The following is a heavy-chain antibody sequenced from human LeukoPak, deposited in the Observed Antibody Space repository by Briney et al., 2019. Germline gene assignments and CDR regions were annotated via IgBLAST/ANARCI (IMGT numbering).Heavy chain of an antibody. V-gene: IGHV1-69*04. CDR3: ARPQDYGGKRSGGWYFDL. CDR1: GYSFTTYG. J-gene: IGHJ2*01. D-gene: IGHD4-23*01. CDR2: IIPILGIA. Sequence: ASVKVSCKASGYSFTTYGMNWVPQAPGQGLEWMGRIIPILGIANYAQKFQGRVTITADKSTSTAYMELSSLRSEDTAVYYCARPQDYGGKRSGGWYFDLWGRGTLVTVSS.